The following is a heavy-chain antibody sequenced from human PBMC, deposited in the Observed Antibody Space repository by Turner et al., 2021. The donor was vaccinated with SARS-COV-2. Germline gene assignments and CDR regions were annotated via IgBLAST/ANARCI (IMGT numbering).Heavy chain of an antibody. CDR2: ISSSGTYK. D-gene: IGHD4-17*01. CDR1: DFVFGDYS. Sequence: EVHLVESGGGLVKPGGSRRLSCDAQDFVFGDYSMNWVRQAPGKGLEWVSHISSSGTYKYYAASLMGRFTISRDNAKNSLFLEMHSLRAEDTAIYYCVRDSSDYFLYRGIDYWGQGVLVTVSS. CDR3: VRDSSDYFLYRGIDY. J-gene: IGHJ4*02. V-gene: IGHV3-21*01.